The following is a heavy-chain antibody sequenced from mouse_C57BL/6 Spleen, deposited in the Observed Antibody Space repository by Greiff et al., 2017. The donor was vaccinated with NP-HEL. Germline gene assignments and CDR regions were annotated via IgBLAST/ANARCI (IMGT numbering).Heavy chain of an antibody. Sequence: VKLMESGAELARPGASVKLSCKASGYTFTSYGISWVKQRTGQGLEWIGEIYPRSGNTYYNEKFKGKATLTADKSSSTAYMELRSLTSEDSAVYFCARAGILNYFDYWGQGTTLTVSS. V-gene: IGHV1-81*01. CDR1: GYTFTSYG. CDR2: IYPRSGNT. CDR3: ARAGILNYFDY. J-gene: IGHJ2*01.